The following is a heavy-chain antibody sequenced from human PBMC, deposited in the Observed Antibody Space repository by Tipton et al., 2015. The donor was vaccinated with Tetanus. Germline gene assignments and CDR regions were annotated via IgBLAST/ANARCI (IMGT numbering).Heavy chain of an antibody. V-gene: IGHV4-59*01. CDR1: GGSISGSY. Sequence: TLSLTCTVSGGSISGSYWNWIRQPPGKGLEWIGYVYYNGNTHYNPALKSRVTISVDTSKNQFSLKLSSVTAADTAIYYCAREVPAAGHFAPGGQGTLVTVSS. CDR2: VYYNGNT. CDR3: AREVPAAGHFAP. J-gene: IGHJ5*02. D-gene: IGHD2-2*01.